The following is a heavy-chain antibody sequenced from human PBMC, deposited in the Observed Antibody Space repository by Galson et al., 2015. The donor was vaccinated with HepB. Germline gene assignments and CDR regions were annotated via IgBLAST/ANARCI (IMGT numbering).Heavy chain of an antibody. CDR3: ARFYERGNYENYYYGMDV. J-gene: IGHJ6*02. V-gene: IGHV1-2*06. Sequence: SVKVSCKASGYTFTSFYMHWVRQAPGQGLEWMGRINPNSGGTNYAQKFQGRVTMTRDTSITTAYMELSRLTSDDTAVYYCARFYERGNYENYYYGMDVWGQGTTVTVSS. CDR2: INPNSGGT. CDR1: GYTFTSFY. D-gene: IGHD1-7*01.